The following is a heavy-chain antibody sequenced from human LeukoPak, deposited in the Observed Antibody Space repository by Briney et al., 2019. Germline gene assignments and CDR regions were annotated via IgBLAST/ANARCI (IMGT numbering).Heavy chain of an antibody. J-gene: IGHJ4*02. D-gene: IGHD2-2*01. CDR1: GYTFTSYG. V-gene: IGHV1-18*01. CDR2: ISAYNGDT. CDR3: ARDECSTTSCYEALRDY. Sequence: ASVKVSCKASGYTFTSYGISWVRQAPGQGLEWMGWISAYNGDTNYAQKIQGRVTMITDTSTSTASMELRSLRSDDTAVYYCARDECSTTSCYEALRDYWGQGTLVTVSS.